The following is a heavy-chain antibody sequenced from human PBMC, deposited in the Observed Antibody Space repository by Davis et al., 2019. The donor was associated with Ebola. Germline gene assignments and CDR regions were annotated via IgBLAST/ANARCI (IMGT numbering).Heavy chain of an antibody. V-gene: IGHV1-69*06. CDR1: GGTFSSYA. CDR2: IIPIFGTA. J-gene: IGHJ4*02. Sequence: AASVKVSCKASGGTFSSYAISWVRQAPGQGLEWMGGIIPIFGTANYAQKFQGRVTITADKSTSTAYMELSSLRSEDTAVYYCARVYYDYGDGGVFDYWGQGTLVTVSS. D-gene: IGHD4-17*01. CDR3: ARVYYDYGDGGVFDY.